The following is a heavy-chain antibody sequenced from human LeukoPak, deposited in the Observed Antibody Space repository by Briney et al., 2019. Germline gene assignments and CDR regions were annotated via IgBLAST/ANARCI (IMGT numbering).Heavy chain of an antibody. CDR3: ARRAYSGSGSSDY. V-gene: IGHV5-51*01. CDR2: IHPTDSQT. CDR1: GYNFANFW. Sequence: ESLKISCYDSGYNFANFWIGWVRQMPGKGLEWMGIIHPTDSQTLYSPSFQGQVTISVDRSINTAYLQWSSLKASDTAMYYCARRAYSGSGSSDYWGQGTLVTVSS. D-gene: IGHD3-10*01. J-gene: IGHJ4*02.